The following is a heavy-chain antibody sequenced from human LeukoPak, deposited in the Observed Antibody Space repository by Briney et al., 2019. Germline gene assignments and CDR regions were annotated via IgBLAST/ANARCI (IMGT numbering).Heavy chain of an antibody. CDR3: ATGDHSFDN. CDR2: YASGTT. D-gene: IGHD7-27*01. Sequence: SETLSLTCSVSGASLTIYYWNWIQQPAGKGLEWIGRYASGTTTHNPSLKSQFTMSVDTSKKQVSLKLTSVTAADTAVYYCATGDHSFDNWGQGTLVTVTP. CDR1: GASLTIYY. V-gene: IGHV4-4*07. J-gene: IGHJ4*02.